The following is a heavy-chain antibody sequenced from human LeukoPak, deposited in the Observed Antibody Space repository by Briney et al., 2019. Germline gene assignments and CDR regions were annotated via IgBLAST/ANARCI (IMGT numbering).Heavy chain of an antibody. CDR2: ISSSSTTI. Sequence: ETGGSLRLSCAASGFTFSSYSMNWVRQAPGKGLEWVSYISSSSTTIYYADSVKGRFTISRDNSKNTLYLQMNSLRAEDTAVYYCAKEGNYYDSSGYYFDGWGQGTLVTVSS. J-gene: IGHJ4*02. V-gene: IGHV3-48*01. D-gene: IGHD3-22*01. CDR1: GFTFSSYS. CDR3: AKEGNYYDSSGYYFDG.